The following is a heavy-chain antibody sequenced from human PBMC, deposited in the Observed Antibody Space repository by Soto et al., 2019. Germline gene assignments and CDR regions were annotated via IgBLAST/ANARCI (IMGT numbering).Heavy chain of an antibody. CDR2: ISYDGSNK. J-gene: IGHJ6*02. V-gene: IGHV3-30*18. Sequence: QVQLVESGGGVVQPGRSLRLSCAASGFTFSSYGMHWVRQAPGKGLEWVAVISYDGSNKYYADSVKGRFTISRDNSKNALYLQMSSLRTEDTAVYYCVKDLHSYAFRTFYFYDMAVWGQGTTVTVSS. CDR1: GFTFSSYG. CDR3: VKDLHSYAFRTFYFYDMAV. D-gene: IGHD5-18*01.